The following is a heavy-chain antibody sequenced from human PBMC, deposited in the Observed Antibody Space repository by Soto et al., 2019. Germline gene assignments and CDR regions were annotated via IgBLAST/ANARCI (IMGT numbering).Heavy chain of an antibody. CDR3: ARRYYDSSGYYFAFDI. D-gene: IGHD3-22*01. CDR1: GGTFSSDA. Sequence: GASVKVSYKASGGTFSSDAISLVVHAPVQGLEWMGGIIPIFGTANYAQKFQGRVTITADESTSTAYMELSSLRSEDTSVYYCARRYYDSSGYYFAFDIWGQGTMVTVSS. V-gene: IGHV1-69*13. CDR2: IIPIFGTA. J-gene: IGHJ3*02.